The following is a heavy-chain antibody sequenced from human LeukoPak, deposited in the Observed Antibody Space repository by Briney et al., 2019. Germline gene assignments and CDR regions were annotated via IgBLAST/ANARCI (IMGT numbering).Heavy chain of an antibody. D-gene: IGHD3-9*01. V-gene: IGHV1-8*02. CDR2: MHPNSGNT. J-gene: IGHJ6*02. CDR1: GGTFISYA. CDR3: ARIPSFKPPSIRKEKLRYFDWLQTYYYYGMDV. Sequence: GASVKVSCKASGGTFISYAISWVRQATGQGLEWMGWMHPNSGNTGYAQKFQGRVTMTRNTSISTAYMELSSLRSEDTAVYYCARIPSFKPPSIRKEKLRYFDWLQTYYYYGMDVWGQGTTVTVSS.